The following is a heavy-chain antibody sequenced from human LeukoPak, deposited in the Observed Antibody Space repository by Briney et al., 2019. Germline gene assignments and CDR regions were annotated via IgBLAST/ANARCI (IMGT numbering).Heavy chain of an antibody. D-gene: IGHD3-10*01. CDR1: GFTFSSYG. CDR2: ISYDGSNK. Sequence: GGSLRLSCAASGFTFSSYGMHWVRQAPGKGLEWVAVISYDGSNKYYADSVKGRSTISRDNSKNTLYLQMNSLRAEDTAVYYCAKDGGDYGSGFDYWGQGTLVTVSS. CDR3: AKDGGDYGSGFDY. J-gene: IGHJ4*02. V-gene: IGHV3-30*18.